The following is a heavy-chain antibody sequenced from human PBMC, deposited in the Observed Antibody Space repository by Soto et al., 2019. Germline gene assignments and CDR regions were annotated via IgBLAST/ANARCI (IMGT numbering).Heavy chain of an antibody. Sequence: QVQLVQSGAEVKKPGSSVKVSCKASGGTFSNYPISWVRQAPGQGLEWMGGIIPIFGTVNYAQKFQGRVTISGGETTSTGYKGLSSLGSEDTAGYFCAGGNHRGLPLWFFGLWGRGTLVTVSS. CDR1: GGTFSNYP. CDR2: IIPIFGTV. CDR3: AGGNHRGLPLWFFGL. J-gene: IGHJ2*01. D-gene: IGHD5-12*01. V-gene: IGHV1-69*12.